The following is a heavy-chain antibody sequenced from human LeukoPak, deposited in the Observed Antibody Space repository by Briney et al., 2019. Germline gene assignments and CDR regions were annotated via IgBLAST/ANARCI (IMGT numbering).Heavy chain of an antibody. J-gene: IGHJ5*02. CDR3: ARLGPNWFDP. V-gene: IGHV4-34*01. CDR1: GGSFSGYY. CDR2: INHSGST. D-gene: IGHD3-16*01. Sequence: PSETLSLTCAVYGGSFSGYYWSWIPQPPGKGLEWIGEINHSGSTNYNPSLKSRVTISVDTSKNQFSLKLSSVTAADTAVYYCARLGPNWFDPWGQGTLVTVSS.